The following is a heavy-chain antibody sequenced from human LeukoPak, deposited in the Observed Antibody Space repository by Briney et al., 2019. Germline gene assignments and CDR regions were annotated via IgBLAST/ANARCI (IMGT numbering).Heavy chain of an antibody. Sequence: PGGSLRLSCAASGFTFSNAWMSWVRQAPGKGLEWVGRIKSKTDGGTTDYAAPVKGRFTISRDDSKNTLYLQMNSLKTEDTAVYYCTTDLANYDILTGYFDSDYWGQGTLVTVSS. CDR1: GFTFSNAW. V-gene: IGHV3-15*01. J-gene: IGHJ4*02. D-gene: IGHD3-9*01. CDR2: IKSKTDGGTT. CDR3: TTDLANYDILTGYFDSDY.